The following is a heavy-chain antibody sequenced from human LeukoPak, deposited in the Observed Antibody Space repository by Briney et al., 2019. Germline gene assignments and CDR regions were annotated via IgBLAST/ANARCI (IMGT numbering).Heavy chain of an antibody. J-gene: IGHJ4*02. CDR1: GFTFDDYA. V-gene: IGHV3-9*01. CDR2: ISWNSGSI. D-gene: IGHD3-22*01. CDR3: AKDADYYDSSGYYSALDC. Sequence: GGSLRLSCAASGFTFDDYAMHWVRQAPGKGLEWVSGISWNSGSIGYADSVKGRFTISRDNAKNSLYLQINSLRAEDTALYYCAKDADYYDSSGYYSALDCWGQGTLVTVSS.